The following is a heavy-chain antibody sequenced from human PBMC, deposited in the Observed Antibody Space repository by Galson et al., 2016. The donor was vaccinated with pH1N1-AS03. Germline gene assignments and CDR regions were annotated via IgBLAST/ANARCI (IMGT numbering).Heavy chain of an antibody. CDR3: GKDGWFGGLKDFYYYYMDV. CDR2: INTRGGTV. D-gene: IGHD3-10*01. CDR1: GYSFTSYY. V-gene: IGHV1-46*01. J-gene: IGHJ6*03. Sequence: SVKVSCKASGYSFTSYYMHWVRKAPGQGLEWMGVINTRGGTVHHAPKFQGRVIMTRDTSTSTVYMELRSLSSEDTAVYYCGKDGWFGGLKDFYYYYMDVWGKGTTVIVS.